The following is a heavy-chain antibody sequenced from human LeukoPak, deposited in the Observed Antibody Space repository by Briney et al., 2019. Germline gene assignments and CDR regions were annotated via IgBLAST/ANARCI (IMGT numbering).Heavy chain of an antibody. Sequence: SETLSLTCTVSGGSISSYYWSWIRQPPGKGLEWIGYIYYSGSTNYNPSLKSRVTISVDTSKDHFSLTLSSVAAADTAVYYCARHSSAWNSLDYWGQGALVTVSS. CDR2: IYYSGST. CDR3: ARHSSAWNSLDY. D-gene: IGHD6-19*01. V-gene: IGHV4-59*08. J-gene: IGHJ4*02. CDR1: GGSISSYY.